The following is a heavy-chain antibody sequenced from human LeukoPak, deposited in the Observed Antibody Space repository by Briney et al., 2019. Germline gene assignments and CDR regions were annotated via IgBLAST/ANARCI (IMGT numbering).Heavy chain of an antibody. V-gene: IGHV3-21*01. CDR2: ISSSSSYI. D-gene: IGHD4-11*01. Sequence: GGSLRLSCAASGFTFSSYSMNWARQAPGKGLEWVSSISSSSSYIYYADSVKGRFTISRDNAKNSLYLQMNSLRAEDTAVYYCARSFYSNYARVDYWGQGTLVTVSS. CDR1: GFTFSSYS. CDR3: ARSFYSNYARVDY. J-gene: IGHJ4*02.